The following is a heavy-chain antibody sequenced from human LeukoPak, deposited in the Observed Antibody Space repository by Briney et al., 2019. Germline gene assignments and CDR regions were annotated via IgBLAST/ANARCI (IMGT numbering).Heavy chain of an antibody. CDR2: ISGSGVST. J-gene: IGHJ4*02. CDR1: GFTFSSYA. V-gene: IGHV3-23*01. Sequence: PGGSLRLSCAASGFTFSSYAMSWVRQAPGKGLEWVSAISGSGVSTYYADSVKGRFTISRDNSKNTLYLQMNSLRAEDTAVYYCAKDGSSGYYPPYYFDYWGQGTLVTVSS. D-gene: IGHD3-22*01. CDR3: AKDGSSGYYPPYYFDY.